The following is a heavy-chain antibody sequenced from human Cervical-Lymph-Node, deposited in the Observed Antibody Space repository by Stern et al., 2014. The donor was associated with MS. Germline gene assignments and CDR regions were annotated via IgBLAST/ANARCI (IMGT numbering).Heavy chain of an antibody. CDR3: ARRGDGGVRGYYGLDV. Sequence: VQLGQSGAEVKKSGESLKISCKGSGYTFTNYWIGWVRQLPGKGLEWMGIMYPDDSSTRYDIRYSPSFQGQVTISADKSISTAYLQWSSLKASDSAMYFCARRGDGGVRGYYGLDVWGQGTTVTVSS. D-gene: IGHD3-10*02. CDR1: GYTFTNYW. CDR2: MYPDDSSTRYDI. V-gene: IGHV5-51*03. J-gene: IGHJ6*02.